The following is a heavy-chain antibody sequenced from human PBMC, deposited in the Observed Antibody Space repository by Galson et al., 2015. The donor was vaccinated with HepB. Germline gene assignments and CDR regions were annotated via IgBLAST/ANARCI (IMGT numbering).Heavy chain of an antibody. CDR3: AKAYSGTSGSPYYLGV. CDR1: GFTFNTYA. CDR2: VSGSGGST. Sequence: SLRLSCAASGFTFNTYAMGWVRQAPGKGLEWVSGVSGSGGSTYYADSVKGRFFISRDKSRTTVSLQMNSLRVEDTAVYYCAKAYSGTSGSPYYLGVWGQGTPVTVSS. D-gene: IGHD1-26*01. V-gene: IGHV3-23*01. J-gene: IGHJ6*03.